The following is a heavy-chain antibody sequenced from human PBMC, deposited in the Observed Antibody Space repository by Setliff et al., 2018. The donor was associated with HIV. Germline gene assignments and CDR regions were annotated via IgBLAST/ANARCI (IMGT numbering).Heavy chain of an antibody. J-gene: IGHJ5*02. CDR2: IYYSGST. CDR3: ARRHTAFDP. CDR1: GGSISSSSYY. D-gene: IGHD5-18*01. Sequence: SETLSLTCTVSGGSISSSSYYWGWIRQPPGKGLEWIGSIYYSGSTYYNPSLKSRVTISIDTSRNQFSLKLTSVTAADTAMYYCARRHTAFDPWGQGTLVTVSS. V-gene: IGHV4-39*01.